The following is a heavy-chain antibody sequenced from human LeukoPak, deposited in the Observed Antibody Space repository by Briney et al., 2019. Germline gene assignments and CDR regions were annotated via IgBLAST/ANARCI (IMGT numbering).Heavy chain of an antibody. V-gene: IGHV1-2*02. CDR2: INPNSGGT. CDR1: GYTFTGYY. J-gene: IGHJ3*02. Sequence: ASVKVSCKASGYTFTGYYMHWVRQAPGQGLEWMGWINPNSGGTNYAQKFQGRVTMTRDTSISTAYMELSRLRSDDTAVYYCARDLEWLYPGGAFDIWGQGTMVTVTS. D-gene: IGHD3-3*01. CDR3: ARDLEWLYPGGAFDI.